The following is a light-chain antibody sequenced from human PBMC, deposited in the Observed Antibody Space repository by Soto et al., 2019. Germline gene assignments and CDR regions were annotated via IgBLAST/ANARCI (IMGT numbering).Light chain of an antibody. Sequence: SYELTQPLSVSVALGQTARITCKGNNIGSKNVHWYQQKPGQAPVVVIYKDSKRPSGIPERFSGSNSGNTATLTISRAQAGDEADYYCQVWDSSVVFGGGTKVTVL. CDR1: NIGSKN. V-gene: IGLV3-9*01. J-gene: IGLJ2*01. CDR3: QVWDSSVV. CDR2: KDS.